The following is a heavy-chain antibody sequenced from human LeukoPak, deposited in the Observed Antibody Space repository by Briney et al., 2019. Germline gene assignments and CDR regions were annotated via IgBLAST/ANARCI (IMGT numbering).Heavy chain of an antibody. CDR2: ISSSSDLM. V-gene: IGHV3-48*02. Sequence: PGGSLRLSCEASGFSLSISGMNWVRHAPGKGLEWVSYISSSSDLMSYVDSVKGRFTVSRDNAKNSLFLQMNSLRDEDTAVYYCARVLRGLYNLGDWGQGTLVTVSS. CDR1: GFSLSISG. D-gene: IGHD3-10*01. J-gene: IGHJ4*02. CDR3: ARVLRGLYNLGD.